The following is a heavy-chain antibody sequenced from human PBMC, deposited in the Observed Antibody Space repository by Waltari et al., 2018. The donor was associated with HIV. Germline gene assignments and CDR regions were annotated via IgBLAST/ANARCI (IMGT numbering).Heavy chain of an antibody. CDR3: ARRAAAEVTRRYDFDY. CDR2: MNPNSGNT. D-gene: IGHD6-13*01. J-gene: IGHJ4*02. Sequence: QVQLVQSGAEVKQPGASVEDTCKASEYTFTTYAINCVRRAPGQGLEWMGWMNPNSGNTGYAQKFEGRVTMTRNTSISTAYMELSSLRSDDTAVYYCARRAAAEVTRRYDFDYWGQGTLVTVSS. V-gene: IGHV1-8*01. CDR1: EYTFTTYA.